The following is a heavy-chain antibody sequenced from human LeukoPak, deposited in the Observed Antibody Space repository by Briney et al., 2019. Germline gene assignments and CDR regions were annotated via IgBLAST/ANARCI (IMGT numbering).Heavy chain of an antibody. CDR3: VSAIRGSPIDY. CDR1: GFSFSNYW. D-gene: IGHD3-10*01. CDR2: IKTDGSET. V-gene: IGHV3-7*01. Sequence: PGGSLRLSCAASGFSFSNYWMGWVRQAPGKGLACVANIKTDGSETYYVDSVKGRFTISRDSAKNSLFLQMNSLRAEDTAIYYCVSAIRGSPIDYWGQGTLVSVPS. J-gene: IGHJ4*02.